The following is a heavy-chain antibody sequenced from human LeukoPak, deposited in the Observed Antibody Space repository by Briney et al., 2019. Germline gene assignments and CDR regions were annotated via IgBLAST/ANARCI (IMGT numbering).Heavy chain of an antibody. Sequence: GESLKISCAASGFTFSRLGMHWVRQAPGKGLEWVAFMRYDGSNRYYADSVKGRFTISRDNSKNTLYLQLNSLRTEDTAVYYCAKTAPRSIQVWDYWGQGTLVTVSS. D-gene: IGHD5-18*01. V-gene: IGHV3-30*02. CDR3: AKTAPRSIQVWDY. CDR1: GFTFSRLG. J-gene: IGHJ4*02. CDR2: MRYDGSNR.